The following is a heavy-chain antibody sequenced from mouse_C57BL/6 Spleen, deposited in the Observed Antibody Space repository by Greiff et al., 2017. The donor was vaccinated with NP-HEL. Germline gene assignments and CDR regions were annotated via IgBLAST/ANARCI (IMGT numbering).Heavy chain of an antibody. V-gene: IGHV1-64*01. CDR2: IHPNSGST. Sequence: QVQLQQPGAELVKPGASVKLSCKASGYTFTSYWMHWVKQRPGQGLEWIGMIHPNSGSTNYNEKFKSKATLTVDKSSSTSYMQLSSLTSEDSAVYYCSSRIDYGSSYTSAGFAYWGQGTLVTVSA. CDR3: SSRIDYGSSYTSAGFAY. CDR1: GYTFTSYW. J-gene: IGHJ3*01. D-gene: IGHD1-1*01.